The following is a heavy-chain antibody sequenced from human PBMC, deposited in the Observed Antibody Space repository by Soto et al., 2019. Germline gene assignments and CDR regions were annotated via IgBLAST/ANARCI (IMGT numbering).Heavy chain of an antibody. CDR3: ATDRAQNWFDP. CDR2: ISSSGSTI. V-gene: IGHV3-11*01. Sequence: GGPLRLSCAASGFTFSDYYMSWIRQAPGKGLEWVSYISSSGSTIYYADSVKGRFTISRDNAKNSLYLQMNSLIAEDTAVYYCATDRAQNWFDPWGQGTLVTVSS. J-gene: IGHJ5*02. CDR1: GFTFSDYY.